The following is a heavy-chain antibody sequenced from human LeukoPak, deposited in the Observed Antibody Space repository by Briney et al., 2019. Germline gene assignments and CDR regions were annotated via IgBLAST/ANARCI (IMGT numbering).Heavy chain of an antibody. D-gene: IGHD3-9*01. J-gene: IGHJ4*02. V-gene: IGHV1-8*01. CDR1: GYTFTSYD. CDR2: MNPNSGNT. CDR3: ARTNYDILTGYYSDY. Sequence: ASVKVSCKASGYTFTSYDINWVRQATGQGLEWMGWMNPNSGNTGYAQKFQGRVTMTRNTSISTAYMELSSLRSEGTAVYYCARTNYDILTGYYSDYWGQGTLVTVSS.